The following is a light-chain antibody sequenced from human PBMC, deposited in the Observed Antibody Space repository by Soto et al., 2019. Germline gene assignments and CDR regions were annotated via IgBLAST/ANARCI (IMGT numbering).Light chain of an antibody. J-gene: IGLJ2*01. CDR3: LLSYSGAVV. CDR1: SSDVGGYNY. V-gene: IGLV2-11*01. Sequence: QSALTQPRSVSGSPGQSVTISCTGTSSDVGGYNYVSWYQQHPGKAPKFIIYDVNKRPSGVPDRFSGSRSGNTASLTISGLQAEDEAEYYCLLSYSGAVVFGGGTKLTVL. CDR2: DVN.